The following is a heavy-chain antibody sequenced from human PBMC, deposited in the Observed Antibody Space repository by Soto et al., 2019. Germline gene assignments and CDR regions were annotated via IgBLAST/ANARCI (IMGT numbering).Heavy chain of an antibody. CDR2: FNPSGGST. J-gene: IGHJ4*02. Sequence: GASVKVSCKASGYIFTAYSMHWVRRAPGQGLEWMGVFNPSGGSTNYAKKFPARLTLTRDPSTNQFSLTLASVTAADTAGYYCAREPKQNYDTSTWNGGFDSWGPGTVVTVSS. CDR1: GYIFTAYS. D-gene: IGHD3-22*01. V-gene: IGHV1-46*01. CDR3: AREPKQNYDTSTWNGGFDS.